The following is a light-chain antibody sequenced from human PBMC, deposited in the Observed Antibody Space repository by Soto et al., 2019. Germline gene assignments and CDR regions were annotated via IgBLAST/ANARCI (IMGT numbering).Light chain of an antibody. V-gene: IGKV2-30*02. CDR3: MQGTHWPPYT. CDR1: QSLVHSDGNTY. CDR2: KVS. J-gene: IGKJ2*01. Sequence: DVVMTQSPLSLPVTLGQPASISCRSSQSLVHSDGNTYLNWFQQRPGQSPRRLIYKVSNRDYGGPDRFSGSGSGTNFTLKISRVEAEDVGVYYCMQGTHWPPYTFGQGTKLEIK.